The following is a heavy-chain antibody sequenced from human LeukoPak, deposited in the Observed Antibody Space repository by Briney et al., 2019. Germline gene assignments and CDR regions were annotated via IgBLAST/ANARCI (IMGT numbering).Heavy chain of an antibody. J-gene: IGHJ6*02. V-gene: IGHV3-13*01. CDR1: GFTFSSYD. CDR2: IGTAGDT. CDR3: ARGAPGPRRYYYGMDV. Sequence: GGSLRLSCAASGFTFSSYDMHWVRQATGKGLEWVSAIGTAGDTYYPASVKGRFTIPRENTKNSLYLQMNSLRAGDTAVYYCARGAPGPRRYYYGMDVWGQGTTVTVSS.